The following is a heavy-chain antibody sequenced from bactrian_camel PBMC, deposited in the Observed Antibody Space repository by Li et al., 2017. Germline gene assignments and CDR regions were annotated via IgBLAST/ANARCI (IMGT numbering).Heavy chain of an antibody. CDR3: AAPRGGGSCWIGVLVRSSYGSRD. Sequence: DVQLVESGGGSVQAGGSLRLSCAASGLTYSRYCMGWFRQAPGKQREGVARIYPSSGRTRYADSMKGRFTVSQDNAKNTMYLLMNSLEPEDTAVYYCAAPRGGGSCWIGVLVRSSYGSRDWGQGTQVTVS. D-gene: IGHD3*01. CDR2: IYPSSGRT. V-gene: IGHV3S42*01. CDR1: GLTYSRYC. J-gene: IGHJ4*01.